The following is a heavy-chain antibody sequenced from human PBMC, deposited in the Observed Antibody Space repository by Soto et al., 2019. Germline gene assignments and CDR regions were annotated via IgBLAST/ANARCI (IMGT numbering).Heavy chain of an antibody. CDR3: ARGGTTAYGMDV. J-gene: IGHJ6*02. Sequence: ASGKVSFKASSHTFTSYGISWVVQSPGQGLEWMGWINAGNGNTKYSQKFQGRVTINRDTSASTAYMELSSLRSEDTAVYYCARGGTTAYGMDVWGQGTTVTVSS. CDR2: INAGNGNT. V-gene: IGHV1-18*04. CDR1: SHTFTSYG. D-gene: IGHD1-7*01.